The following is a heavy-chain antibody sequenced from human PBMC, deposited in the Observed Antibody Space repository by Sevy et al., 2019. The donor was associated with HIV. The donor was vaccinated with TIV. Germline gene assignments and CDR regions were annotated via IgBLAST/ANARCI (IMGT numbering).Heavy chain of an antibody. D-gene: IGHD1-26*01. Sequence: GGSLRLSCVASGFSFSDYWMTWVHQAPGKGLEWVANIERDGSEKYYADSVKGRFSISRDNSKNSLYLQMNSLRAEDTAIYYCVSDALDNYYNYWGQGTLVTVSS. CDR1: GFSFSDYW. CDR2: IERDGSEK. J-gene: IGHJ4*02. CDR3: VSDALDNYYNY. V-gene: IGHV3-7*01.